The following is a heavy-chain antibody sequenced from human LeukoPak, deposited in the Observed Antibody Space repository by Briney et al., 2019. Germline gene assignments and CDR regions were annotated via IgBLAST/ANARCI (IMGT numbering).Heavy chain of an antibody. V-gene: IGHV3-33*06. D-gene: IGHD1-26*01. J-gene: IGHJ5*01. CDR2: IWYDGTNK. CDR1: GFTFSNYG. Sequence: GGSLRLSCAASGFTFSNYGIHWVRQAPGKGLEWVAVIWYDGTNKYYGDSVKGRFTISRDNSKNTLYLQMNSLRAEDTAVYYCAKDRGSYSTTADSWGQGTLVTVSS. CDR3: AKDRGSYSTTADS.